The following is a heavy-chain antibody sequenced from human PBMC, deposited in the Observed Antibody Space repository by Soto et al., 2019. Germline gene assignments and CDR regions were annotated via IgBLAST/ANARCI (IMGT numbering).Heavy chain of an antibody. CDR3: ARDTAGYYYDSSGYPDAFDI. CDR2: IIPIFGTA. CDR1: GGTFSSYA. Sequence: QVQLVQSGAEVKKPGSSVKVSCKASGGTFSSYAISWVRQDPGQGLEWMGGIIPIFGTANYAQKFQGRVTITADESTSTAYMELSSLRSEDTAVYYCARDTAGYYYDSSGYPDAFDIWGQGTMVTVSS. D-gene: IGHD3-22*01. V-gene: IGHV1-69*01. J-gene: IGHJ3*02.